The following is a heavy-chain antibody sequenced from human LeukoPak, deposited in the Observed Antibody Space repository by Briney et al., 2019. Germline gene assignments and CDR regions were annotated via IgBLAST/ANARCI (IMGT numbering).Heavy chain of an antibody. D-gene: IGHD2-15*01. CDR1: GYTFTGYY. J-gene: IGHJ6*02. V-gene: IGHV1-2*02. Sequence: ASVKVSCKASGYTFTGYYMHWVRQAPGQGLEWMGWINPNSGGTNYVQKFQGRVTMTRDTSNSTAYMELSRLRSDDTAVYYCARQDRYCSGGSCYSALTRYYYYGMDVWGQGTTVTVSS. CDR3: ARQDRYCSGGSCYSALTRYYYYGMDV. CDR2: INPNSGGT.